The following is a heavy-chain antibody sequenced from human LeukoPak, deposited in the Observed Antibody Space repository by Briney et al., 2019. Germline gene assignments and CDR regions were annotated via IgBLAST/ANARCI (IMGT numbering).Heavy chain of an antibody. D-gene: IGHD3-10*01. CDR2: IKQDGSEK. Sequence: GGSLRLSCAASGFTFSSYWMSWVRQAPGKGLEWVANIKQDGSEKYYVDSVKGRFTISRDNAKNSLYLQMNSLRAEDTAVYYCARDPTYYYGSGRQDWGQGTLVTVSS. V-gene: IGHV3-7*01. J-gene: IGHJ4*02. CDR3: ARDPTYYYGSGRQD. CDR1: GFTFSSYW.